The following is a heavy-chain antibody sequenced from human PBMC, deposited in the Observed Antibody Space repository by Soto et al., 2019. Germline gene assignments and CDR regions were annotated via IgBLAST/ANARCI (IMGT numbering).Heavy chain of an antibody. V-gene: IGHV1-69*01. J-gene: IGHJ3*02. Sequence: QVQLVQSGAEVKKPGSSVKVSCKASGGTFSSYAISWVRQAPGQGLEWMGGIIPIFGTANYAQKFQGRVTITADESTSTAYMELSSLRSEDTAVYYCARSRAPLGPGAGWAFDIWGQGTMVTVSS. D-gene: IGHD1-26*01. CDR1: GGTFSSYA. CDR2: IIPIFGTA. CDR3: ARSRAPLGPGAGWAFDI.